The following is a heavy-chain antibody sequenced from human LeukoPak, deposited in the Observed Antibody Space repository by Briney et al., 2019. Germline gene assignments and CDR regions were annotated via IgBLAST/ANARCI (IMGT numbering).Heavy chain of an antibody. Sequence: GGALRLSLAGSGITLRSYGMHRGRPAPGKGVKWVAFIRYDGSEEYYADSVKGRFTISRDNSKKTLYLQMNSLRAEDTAVYYCAKGYTYTFDYFDSWGQGTLVTVSS. D-gene: IGHD5-18*01. CDR1: GITLRSYG. CDR3: AKGYTYTFDYFDS. CDR2: IRYDGSEE. J-gene: IGHJ4*02. V-gene: IGHV3-30*02.